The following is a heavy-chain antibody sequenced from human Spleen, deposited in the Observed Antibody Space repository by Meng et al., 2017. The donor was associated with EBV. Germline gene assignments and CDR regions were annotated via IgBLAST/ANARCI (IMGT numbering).Heavy chain of an antibody. V-gene: IGHV3-33*01. CDR3: ARGKWELQRNLDS. CDR1: GFIFSRYG. Sequence: QGQVVQSGGGLVQPGRSLRLSCAASGFIFSRYGMHWVRQTPGKGLEWVALIWGDGSSKQYVDSVKGRFTISRDNSRNTLYLEMNSLRVEDTAVYYCARGKWELQRNLDSWGQGTLVTVSS. CDR2: IWGDGSSK. D-gene: IGHD1-26*01. J-gene: IGHJ4*02.